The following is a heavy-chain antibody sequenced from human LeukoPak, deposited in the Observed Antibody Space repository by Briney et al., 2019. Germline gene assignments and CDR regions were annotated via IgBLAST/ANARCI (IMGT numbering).Heavy chain of an antibody. V-gene: IGHV4-38-2*02. CDR2: IYHSGST. J-gene: IGHJ3*02. D-gene: IGHD3-22*01. CDR1: GYSISSGYY. Sequence: SETLSLTCTVSGYSISSGYYWGWIRQPPGKGLEWIGSIYHSGSTYYNPSLKSRVTISVDTSKNQFSLKLSSVTAADTAVYYCARDGGLYYYDSSGYYSRSFRTSDCAFDIWGRGTMVTVSS. CDR3: ARDGGLYYYDSSGYYSRSFRTSDCAFDI.